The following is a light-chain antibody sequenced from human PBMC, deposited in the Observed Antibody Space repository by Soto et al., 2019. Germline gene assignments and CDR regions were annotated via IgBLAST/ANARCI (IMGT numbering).Light chain of an antibody. J-gene: IGLJ1*01. CDR3: SSYTSSSSYV. CDR2: EVS. Sequence: QSVLTQPASVCGSPGQSITISCTGTSSDVGGYNYVSWYQQHPGKAPKLMIYEVSNRPSGVSNRFSGSKSGNTASPTISGLQAEDEADYYCSSYTSSSSYVFGTGTKVTVL. CDR1: SSDVGGYNY. V-gene: IGLV2-14*01.